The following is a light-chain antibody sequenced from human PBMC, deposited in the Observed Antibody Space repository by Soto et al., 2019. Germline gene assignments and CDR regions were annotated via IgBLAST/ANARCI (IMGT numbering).Light chain of an antibody. CDR3: QQYNSYSYT. J-gene: IGKJ2*01. V-gene: IGKV1-5*03. CDR2: KAS. CDR1: QSISSW. Sequence: DIQMTQSPSTLSASVGDRVTITCRASQSISSWLAWYQQKQGRAPKLLIYKASSLQSGVPSRFSGRGSGTEFTLTISSLQPDDFATYYCQQYNSYSYTFGQGTKLEIK.